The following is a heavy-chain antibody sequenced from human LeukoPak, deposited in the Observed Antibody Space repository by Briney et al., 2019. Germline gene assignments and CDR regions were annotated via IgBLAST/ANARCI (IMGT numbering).Heavy chain of an antibody. CDR2: INPNSGGT. J-gene: IGHJ4*02. V-gene: IGHV1-2*06. CDR3: ARDGYSSGWYVRGFDY. Sequence: ASVKVSCKASGYTFTGYYMHWVRQAPGQGLEWMGRINPNSGGTNYAQKFQGRVTITTDESTSTAYMELSSLRSEDTAVYYCARDGYSSGWYVRGFDYWGQGTLVTVSS. D-gene: IGHD6-19*01. CDR1: GYTFTGYY.